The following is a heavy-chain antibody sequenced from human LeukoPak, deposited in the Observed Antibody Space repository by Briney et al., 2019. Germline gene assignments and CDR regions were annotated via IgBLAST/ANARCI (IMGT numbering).Heavy chain of an antibody. D-gene: IGHD5-12*01. CDR3: AREDIVATTQSYYFDY. CDR1: GFTFSSYW. Sequence: GGSLRLSCAASGFTFSSYWMHWVRQAPGKGLVWVSRINSDGSSTSYADSVKGRFTISRDSAKNTLYLQMNSLRAEDTAVYYCAREDIVATTQSYYFDYWGQGTLVTVSS. V-gene: IGHV3-74*01. CDR2: INSDGSST. J-gene: IGHJ4*02.